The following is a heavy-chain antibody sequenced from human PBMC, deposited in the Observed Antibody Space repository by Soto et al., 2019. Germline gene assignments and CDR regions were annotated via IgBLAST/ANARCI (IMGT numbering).Heavy chain of an antibody. CDR3: ARNSGAAGNFDD. CDR2: IYYSGST. V-gene: IGHV4-31*03. CDR1: GGSISSGGYY. Sequence: SETLSLTCTVSGGSISSGGYYWSWIRQHPGKGLEWIGYIYYSGSTYYNPSLKSRVTISVDTSKNQFSLKLSSVTAADTAVYYCARNSGAAGNFDDWGQGTLVTVSS. D-gene: IGHD6-13*01. J-gene: IGHJ4*02.